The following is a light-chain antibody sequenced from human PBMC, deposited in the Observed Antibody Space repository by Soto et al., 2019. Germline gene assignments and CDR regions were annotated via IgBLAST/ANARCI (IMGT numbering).Light chain of an antibody. CDR2: GAS. J-gene: IGKJ5*01. CDR3: HHYGSSPLT. V-gene: IGKV3-20*01. Sequence: EIVLTQSPCTLSLSPGERATLSWGASQSVSSSYLAWYQQKHGQAPRLLVFGASSRVLGIPDRFSGSGYGTDFNLTISRLEPEDFAVYYCHHYGSSPLTFGQGTRLEIK. CDR1: QSVSSSY.